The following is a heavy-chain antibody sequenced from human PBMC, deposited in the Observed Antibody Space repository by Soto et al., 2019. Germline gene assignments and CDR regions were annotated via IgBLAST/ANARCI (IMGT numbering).Heavy chain of an antibody. Sequence: SETLSLTCLVSGFPISSTYSWGWIRQPPGKGLEWIGSISHSGTTSYSPSLTSRVSISVDTSKNQVSLKLTSVTAADTAVYFCARVTMVIRDSDHFGVDVWGQGTTVTVSS. CDR3: ARVTMVIRDSDHFGVDV. J-gene: IGHJ6*02. CDR2: ISHSGTT. CDR1: GFPISSTYS. D-gene: IGHD4-17*01. V-gene: IGHV4-38-2*02.